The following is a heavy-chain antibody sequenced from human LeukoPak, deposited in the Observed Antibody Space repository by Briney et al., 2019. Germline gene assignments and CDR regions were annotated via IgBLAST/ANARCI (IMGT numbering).Heavy chain of an antibody. Sequence: SLRLSCAASGFTGFTFSSYWMSWIRQAPGKGLEWVATINQDGSEKYYVDSVKGRFTISRDNARNSLYLQMNSLRAEDTAVYYCARARIDYWGQGTLVTVSS. J-gene: IGHJ4*02. CDR1: GFTGFTFSSYW. V-gene: IGHV3-7*04. CDR3: ARARIDY. CDR2: INQDGSEK.